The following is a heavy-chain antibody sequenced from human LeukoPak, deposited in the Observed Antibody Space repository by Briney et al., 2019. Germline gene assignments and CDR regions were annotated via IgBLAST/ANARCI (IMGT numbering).Heavy chain of an antibody. D-gene: IGHD1-1*01. V-gene: IGHV3-48*03. CDR3: ARDLEGREYFDY. CDR1: GFTFSSYA. CDR2: ISSSGSTI. J-gene: IGHJ4*02. Sequence: GGSLRLSCAASGFTFSSYAMSWVRQAPGKGLEWVSYISSSGSTIYYADSVKGRFTISRDNAKNPLYLQMNSLRAEDTAVYYCARDLEGREYFDYWGQGTLVTVSS.